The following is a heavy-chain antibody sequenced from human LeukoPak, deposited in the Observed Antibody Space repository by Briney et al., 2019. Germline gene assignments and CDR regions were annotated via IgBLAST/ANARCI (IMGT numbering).Heavy chain of an antibody. D-gene: IGHD1-26*01. J-gene: IGHJ6*03. CDR1: GYTFTTYA. Sequence: GASVKVSCKASGYTFTTYAINCVRQAPEQGLEWMAWINANTGNPTYAQCFTGRFVFSLNTSVSTAYLQISSLKTEDTDVYYCARTELPYYYYHFYIDVWGKGTTVTVSS. V-gene: IGHV7-4-1*02. CDR3: ARTELPYYYYHFYIDV. CDR2: INANTGNP.